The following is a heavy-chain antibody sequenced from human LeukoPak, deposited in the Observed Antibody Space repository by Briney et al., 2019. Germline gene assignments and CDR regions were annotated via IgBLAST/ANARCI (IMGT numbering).Heavy chain of an antibody. CDR3: ARGGSYAAFDI. Sequence: GGSLRLSCAASGFTFSSYWMHWVRQAPGKGLVWVSRINSDGSSTSYADSVKGRFTISRDNAKNTLYLQMNSLRTEDTAVYYCARGGSYAAFDIWGQGTMVTVSS. CDR2: INSDGSST. CDR1: GFTFSSYW. J-gene: IGHJ3*02. V-gene: IGHV3-74*01. D-gene: IGHD1-26*01.